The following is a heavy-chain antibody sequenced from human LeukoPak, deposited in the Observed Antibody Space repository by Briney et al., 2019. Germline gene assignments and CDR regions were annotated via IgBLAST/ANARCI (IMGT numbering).Heavy chain of an antibody. CDR1: GFTFSSYG. CDR2: ISGSGGST. Sequence: GGSLRLSCAASGFTFSSYGMSWVRQAPGKGLEWVSAISGSGGSTYYADSVKGRFTISRDNSKNTLYLQMNSLRAEDTAVYYCAKDGEWFGEWDYFDYWGQGTLVTVSS. V-gene: IGHV3-23*01. CDR3: AKDGEWFGEWDYFDY. D-gene: IGHD3-10*01. J-gene: IGHJ4*02.